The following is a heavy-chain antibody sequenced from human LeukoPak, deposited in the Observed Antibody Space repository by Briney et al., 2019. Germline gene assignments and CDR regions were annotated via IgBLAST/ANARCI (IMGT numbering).Heavy chain of an antibody. D-gene: IGHD3-3*01. CDR1: GFTFSSYA. Sequence: PGGSLRLSCAASGFTFSSYAMHWVRQAPGKGLEWVALISYDGSNTYYAASVKGRFTISRDNSKNTLYLQMNSLRAEDTANCARGATNDFWSGYGWFDPWGQGTLVTVSS. CDR3: GATNDFWSGYGWFDP. CDR2: ISYDGSNT. J-gene: IGHJ5*02. V-gene: IGHV3-30-3*01.